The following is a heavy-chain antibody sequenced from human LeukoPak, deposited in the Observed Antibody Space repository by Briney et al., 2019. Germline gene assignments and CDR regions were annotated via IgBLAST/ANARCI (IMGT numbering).Heavy chain of an antibody. V-gene: IGHV4-4*07. CDR1: GGSISNYY. Sequence: SETLSLTCSVSGGSISNYYWNWIRQPAGKGLEWIGRIYASGSTNYNPSLKSRVTISMDKSKNHFSLNLKSVTAADTGLYYCARDFYGDDGHHPFDYWGQGIQVTVSS. D-gene: IGHD2/OR15-2a*01. J-gene: IGHJ4*02. CDR2: IYASGST. CDR3: ARDFYGDDGHHPFDY.